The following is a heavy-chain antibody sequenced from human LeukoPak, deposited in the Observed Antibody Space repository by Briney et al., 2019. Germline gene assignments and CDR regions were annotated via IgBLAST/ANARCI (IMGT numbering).Heavy chain of an antibody. CDR3: ARVLRWDSSGYYYYFDY. V-gene: IGHV1-2*02. CDR2: INPNSGGT. Sequence: ASVKVSCKASGYTFTGYYMHWVRQAPGQGLEWMGWINPNSGGTNYAQKFQGRVTMTRDTSISTAYMELSRLRSDDTAVYYCARVLRWDSSGYYYYFDYWGQGTLVTVSS. D-gene: IGHD3-22*01. J-gene: IGHJ4*02. CDR1: GYTFTGYY.